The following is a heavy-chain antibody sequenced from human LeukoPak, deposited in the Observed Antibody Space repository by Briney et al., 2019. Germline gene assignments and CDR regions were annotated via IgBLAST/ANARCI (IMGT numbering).Heavy chain of an antibody. Sequence: GASVNVSCKDSGGTFSSYAISWVRQAPGQGLEWMGGIIPIFGTANYAQKFQGRVTITTDESTSTAYMELSSLRSEDTAVYYPARGLDIVVVPAAIYDAFDIWGQGTMVTVSS. CDR2: IIPIFGTA. V-gene: IGHV1-69*05. J-gene: IGHJ3*02. D-gene: IGHD2-2*02. CDR1: GGTFSSYA. CDR3: ARGLDIVVVPAAIYDAFDI.